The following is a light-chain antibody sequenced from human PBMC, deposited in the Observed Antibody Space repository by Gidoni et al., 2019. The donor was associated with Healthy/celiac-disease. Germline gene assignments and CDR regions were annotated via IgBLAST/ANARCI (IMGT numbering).Light chain of an antibody. CDR2: ENN. V-gene: IGLV1-51*02. Sequence: QSVLTQPPSVSPAPGQKVTISCSGSSSNIGNNYVSWYQQLPGTAPKLLIYENNKRPSGIPDRFSGSKSGTSATLGITGLQTGDEADYYCGTWDSSLRAGGVFGGGTKLTVL. J-gene: IGLJ2*01. CDR1: SSNIGNNY. CDR3: GTWDSSLRAGGV.